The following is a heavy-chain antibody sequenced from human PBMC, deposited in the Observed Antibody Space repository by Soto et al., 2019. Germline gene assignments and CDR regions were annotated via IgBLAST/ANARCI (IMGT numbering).Heavy chain of an antibody. CDR2: IYSSENT. D-gene: IGHD2-2*03. Sequence: PSETLSLACTVSGGSVSSNSYSWGWIRQSPGKGLEWIGTIYSSENTYYNPSLLSRVTISVDTSKNEFSLRLSSVTAADTAVYCCARLNGYCVSTNCQGYYGMDVWGQGTTVT. CDR1: GGSVSSNSYS. J-gene: IGHJ6*02. V-gene: IGHV4-39*01. CDR3: ARLNGYCVSTNCQGYYGMDV.